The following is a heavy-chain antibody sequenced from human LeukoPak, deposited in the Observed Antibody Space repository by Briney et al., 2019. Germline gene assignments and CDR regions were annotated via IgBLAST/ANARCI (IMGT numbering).Heavy chain of an antibody. CDR1: GFTFSSYW. V-gene: IGHV3-74*01. D-gene: IGHD5-24*01. J-gene: IGHJ4*02. Sequence: GGSLRLSCAASGFTFSSYWMHWVRHAPGKGLVWVSRINSAGSITNYADSVRGRFTLSRDNAKNTLYLQLNSLTIEDTAVYYCLRGADGYGVFDYWGQGTLVTVSS. CDR2: INSAGSIT. CDR3: LRGADGYGVFDY.